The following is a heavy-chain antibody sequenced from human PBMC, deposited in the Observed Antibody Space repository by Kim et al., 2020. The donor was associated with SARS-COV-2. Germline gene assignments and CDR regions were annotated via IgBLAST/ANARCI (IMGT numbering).Heavy chain of an antibody. J-gene: IGHJ4*02. V-gene: IGHV3-23*01. Sequence: GGSLRLSCAASGFTFSSYAMSWVRQAPGKGLEWVSAISGSGGSTYYADSVKGRFTISRDNSKNTLYLQMNSLRAEDTAVYYCAKDRKWIQLWPTYFDYWGQGTLVTVSS. CDR3: AKDRKWIQLWPTYFDY. CDR1: GFTFSSYA. D-gene: IGHD5-18*01. CDR2: ISGSGGST.